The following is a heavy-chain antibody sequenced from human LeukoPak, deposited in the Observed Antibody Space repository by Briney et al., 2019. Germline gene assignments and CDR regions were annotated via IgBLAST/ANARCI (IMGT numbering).Heavy chain of an antibody. CDR3: ARDRGFGEFSPSFDY. CDR1: GYTFTSYY. D-gene: IGHD3-10*01. CDR2: INPSGGST. J-gene: IGHJ4*02. Sequence: ASVKVSCKASGYTFTSYYMHWVRQAPGQGLEWMGIINPSGGSTSYAQKFQGRVTMTRDTSTSTVYMELSSLRSEDTAVYYCARDRGFGEFSPSFDYWGQGTLVTVSS. V-gene: IGHV1-46*01.